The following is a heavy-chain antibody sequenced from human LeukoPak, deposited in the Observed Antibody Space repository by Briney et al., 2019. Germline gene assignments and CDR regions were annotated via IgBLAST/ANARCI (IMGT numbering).Heavy chain of an antibody. CDR3: VRSDDFWSGYYGY. J-gene: IGHJ4*02. D-gene: IGHD3-3*01. CDR1: GGSISSSSYY. CDR2: INHSGST. V-gene: IGHV4-39*07. Sequence: SETLSLTCTVSGGSISSSSYYWGWIRQPPGKGLEWIGEINHSGSTNYNPSLKSRVTISVDTSKNQFSLKLSSVTAADTAVYYCVRSDDFWSGYYGYWGQGTLVTVSS.